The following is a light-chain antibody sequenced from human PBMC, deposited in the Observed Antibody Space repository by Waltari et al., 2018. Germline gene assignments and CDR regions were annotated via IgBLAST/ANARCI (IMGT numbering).Light chain of an antibody. V-gene: IGLV2-14*03. CDR3: TSYTTSNTVL. CDR2: DVY. Sequence: QSALTQPASVSGSPGQSITISCTGTSSDIAAYNYVSWYQHHPGKVPKLMIFDVYKRPSGISNRFSGSKSGNTASLTISGLQGDDEADYYCTSYTTSNTVLFGGGTKLTVL. J-gene: IGLJ2*01. CDR1: SSDIAAYNY.